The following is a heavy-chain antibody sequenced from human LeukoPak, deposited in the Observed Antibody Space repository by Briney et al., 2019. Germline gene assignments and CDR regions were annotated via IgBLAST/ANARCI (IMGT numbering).Heavy chain of an antibody. CDR1: GYTFTSYG. CDR3: ARDLDTAMGY. V-gene: IGHV1-69*13. Sequence: GASVKVSCKASGYTFTSYGISWVRQAPGQGLEWMGGIIPIFGTANYAQKFQGRVTITADESTSTAYMELSSLRSEDTAVYYCARDLDTAMGYWGQGTLVTVSS. D-gene: IGHD5-18*01. CDR2: IIPIFGTA. J-gene: IGHJ4*02.